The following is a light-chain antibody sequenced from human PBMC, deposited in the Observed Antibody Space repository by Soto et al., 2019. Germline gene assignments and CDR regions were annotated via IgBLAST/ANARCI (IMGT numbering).Light chain of an antibody. V-gene: IGKV3-11*01. CDR1: QYINTR. J-gene: IGKJ1*01. CDR3: HQRQSWPRT. Sequence: EIVLTQSPATLSSFPGDRVTLSCSASQYINTRLAWYQHRPGQAPRLLIYQTSIRAAGIPARFSASGTGTGFTLTISDVQPEDFAVYYCHQRQSWPRTFGQGTKVDIK. CDR2: QTS.